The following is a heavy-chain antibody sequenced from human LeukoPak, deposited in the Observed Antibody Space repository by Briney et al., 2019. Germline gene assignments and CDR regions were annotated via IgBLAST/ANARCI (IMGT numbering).Heavy chain of an antibody. Sequence: PGGSLRLSCAASGFTFSSYWMHWVRQAPGKGLVWVSLNKSDGRSTSYADSVKGRFTISRDNAKNTVYLQMNSLRVEDTAVYYCTRDFKYSSDYWGQGTLVTVSS. CDR2: NKSDGRST. V-gene: IGHV3-74*01. D-gene: IGHD6-6*01. CDR1: GFTFSSYW. CDR3: TRDFKYSSDY. J-gene: IGHJ4*02.